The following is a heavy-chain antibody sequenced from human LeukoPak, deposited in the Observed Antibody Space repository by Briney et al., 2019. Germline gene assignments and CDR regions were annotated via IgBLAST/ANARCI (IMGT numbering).Heavy chain of an antibody. CDR3: ARGHSAYDAFDI. Sequence: SETLSLTCAVYGGSFSGYYWSWIRQPPGKGLEWIGGINHSGSTNYNPSLKSRVTISVDTSKNQFSLKLSSVTAADTAVYHCARGHSAYDAFDIWGQGTMVTVSS. J-gene: IGHJ3*02. CDR1: GGSFSGYY. CDR2: INHSGST. D-gene: IGHD4-11*01. V-gene: IGHV4-34*01.